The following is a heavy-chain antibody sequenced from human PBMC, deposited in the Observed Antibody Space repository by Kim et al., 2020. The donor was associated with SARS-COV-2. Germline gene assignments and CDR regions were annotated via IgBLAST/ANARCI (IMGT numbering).Heavy chain of an antibody. CDR2: INPSGGST. Sequence: ASVKVSCKASGYTFTSYYMHWVRQAPGQGLEWMGIINPSGGSTSYAQKFQGRVTMTRDTSTSTVYMELSSLRSEDTAVYYCARAGSGWWTRDFYYYGMDVWGQGTTVTVSS. V-gene: IGHV1-46*01. D-gene: IGHD6-19*01. CDR1: GYTFTSYY. CDR3: ARAGSGWWTRDFYYYGMDV. J-gene: IGHJ6*02.